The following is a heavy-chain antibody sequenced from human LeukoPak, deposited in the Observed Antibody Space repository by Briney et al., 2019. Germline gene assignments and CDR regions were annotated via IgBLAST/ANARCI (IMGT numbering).Heavy chain of an antibody. CDR3: AGAVVVPAAIWWWSGPIYAFDI. J-gene: IGHJ3*02. Sequence: SETLSLTCTVYGGSLGNYFWSWIRQPPGKGLEWIGEIKPGGITNHNPSLKSRVTISVDTSKNQFSLKLSSVTAADTAVYYCAGAVVVPAAIWWWSGPIYAFDIWGQGTMVTVSS. CDR1: GGSLGNYF. D-gene: IGHD2-2*01. V-gene: IGHV4-34*01. CDR2: IKPGGIT.